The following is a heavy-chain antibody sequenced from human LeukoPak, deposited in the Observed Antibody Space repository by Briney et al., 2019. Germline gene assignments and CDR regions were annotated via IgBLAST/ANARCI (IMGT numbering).Heavy chain of an antibody. CDR3: ARILNSHDSSGYFDS. CDR1: GFTFSSYS. J-gene: IGHJ4*02. CDR2: IYSGGNT. V-gene: IGHV3-66*01. D-gene: IGHD3-22*01. Sequence: GGSLRLSCAASGFTFSSYSMNWVRQAPGKGLEWVSIIYSGGNTYYADSVKGRFTISRDNSKNTLFLQMNSLRADDTAVYYCARILNSHDSSGYFDSWGQGTLVTVSS.